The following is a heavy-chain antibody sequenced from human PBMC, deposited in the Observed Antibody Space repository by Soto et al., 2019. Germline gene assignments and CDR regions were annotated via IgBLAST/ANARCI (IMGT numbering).Heavy chain of an antibody. D-gene: IGHD3-22*01. Sequence: QVQLVESGGGVVQPGTSLRLSCAASGFTFSNYDMHWVRQAPGKGLEWVAIIWYDGNNKYYADSVKGRVTITRDNSKNTVYLQMDTLRAEDTAVYYCARSPGSSGSLAYFDYWGQGTLVTVSS. CDR3: ARSPGSSGSLAYFDY. V-gene: IGHV3-33*01. J-gene: IGHJ4*02. CDR2: IWYDGNNK. CDR1: GFTFSNYD.